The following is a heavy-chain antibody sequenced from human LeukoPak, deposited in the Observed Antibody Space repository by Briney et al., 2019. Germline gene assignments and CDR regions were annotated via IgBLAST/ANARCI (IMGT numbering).Heavy chain of an antibody. D-gene: IGHD5-12*01. CDR3: AGSRGYSGYAYDAFDI. Sequence: SETLSLTCAVYGGSFSGYYWSWIRQPPGKGLEWIGEINHSGSTNYNPSLKSRVTISVDTSKNQFSLKLSSVTAADTAVYYCAGSRGYSGYAYDAFDIWGQGTMVTVSS. CDR2: INHSGST. V-gene: IGHV4-34*01. CDR1: GGSFSGYY. J-gene: IGHJ3*02.